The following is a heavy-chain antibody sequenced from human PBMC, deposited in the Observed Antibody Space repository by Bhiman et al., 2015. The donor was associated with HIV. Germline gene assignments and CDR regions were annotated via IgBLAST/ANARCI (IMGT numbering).Heavy chain of an antibody. CDR2: ISSTSSYI. CDR1: GFTFSTYN. Sequence: EVQLVESGGGLVKPGGSLRLSCAASGFTFSTYNMNWVRQAPGKGLEWVSLISSTSSYIYWADSVKGRFAISRDNAKNSLYLQMNSLRVEDTAVYYCARGAGELWLGLPYYYYYMDVWGKGTTVTVSS. J-gene: IGHJ6*03. CDR3: ARGAGELWLGLPYYYYYMDV. D-gene: IGHD6-19*01. V-gene: IGHV3-21*01.